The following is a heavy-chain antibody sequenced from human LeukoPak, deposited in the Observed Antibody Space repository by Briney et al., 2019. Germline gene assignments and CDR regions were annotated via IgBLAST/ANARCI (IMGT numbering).Heavy chain of an antibody. CDR1: GITFSNYW. CDR3: ANQRGDY. D-gene: IGHD3-10*01. J-gene: IGHJ4*02. Sequence: TGGSLRLSCAASGITFSNYWMNWVRQAPGKGLEWVAVIKLNENQKYYMDSVKGRFTVSRDNAKNSLYLQMNSLRAEDTAVYYCANQRGDYWGQGTLVTVSS. CDR2: IKLNENQK. V-gene: IGHV3-7*01.